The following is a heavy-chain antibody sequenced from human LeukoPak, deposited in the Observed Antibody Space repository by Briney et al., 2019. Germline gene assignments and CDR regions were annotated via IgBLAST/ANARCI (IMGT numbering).Heavy chain of an antibody. V-gene: IGHV3-74*03. J-gene: IGHJ4*02. CDR3: AREVQSGSYRDDC. CDR2: INTDGSTT. D-gene: IGHD1-26*01. Sequence: GGSLTLSCAASGFTFSRHWMHWVRQAPGKGLVWVSRINTDGSTTTYADSVKGRFNISRDNAKNTLYLQMNSLGVEDTAVYYCAREVQSGSYRDDCWGQGTLVTVSP. CDR1: GFTFSRHW.